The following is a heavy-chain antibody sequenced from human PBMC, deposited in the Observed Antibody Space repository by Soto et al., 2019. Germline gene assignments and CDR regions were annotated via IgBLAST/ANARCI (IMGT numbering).Heavy chain of an antibody. J-gene: IGHJ6*02. CDR3: ARDLNGATYYDFWSGYYLGYYGMDV. V-gene: IGHV4-30-4*01. CDR1: GGSISSGDYY. CDR2: IYYSGST. D-gene: IGHD3-3*01. Sequence: SETLSLTCTVSGGSISSGDYYWSWIRQPPGKGLEWIGYIYYSGSTYYNPSLKSRVTISVDTSKNQFSLKLSSVTAADTAVYYCARDLNGATYYDFWSGYYLGYYGMDVWGQGTTVTVSS.